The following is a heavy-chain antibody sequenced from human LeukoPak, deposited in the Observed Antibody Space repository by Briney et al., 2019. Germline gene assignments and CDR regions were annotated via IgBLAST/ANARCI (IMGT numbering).Heavy chain of an antibody. CDR3: ARGPYAWGYIDY. J-gene: IGHJ4*02. CDR2: FYTSGST. CDR1: GGPISSGTYY. V-gene: IGHV4-61*02. Sequence: PSETLSLTCTVSGGPISSGTYYWSWIRQPAGKGLEWIGRFYTSGSTNYNPSLKSRVTISVDTSKNQFSLKLSSVTAADTAVYYCARGPYAWGYIDYWGQGTLVTVSS. D-gene: IGHD7-27*01.